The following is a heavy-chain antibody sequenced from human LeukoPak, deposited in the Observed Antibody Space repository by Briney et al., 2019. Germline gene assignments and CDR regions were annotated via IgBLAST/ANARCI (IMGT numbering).Heavy chain of an antibody. D-gene: IGHD1-14*01. CDR2: IKQDGSEK. CDR3: ARDPPRGFQTVYDAFDV. CDR1: GFTFSSYW. Sequence: PGGSLRLSCAASGFTFSSYWMSWVRQAPGKGLEWVANIKQDGSEKYYVDSVKGRFTISRDNAKNSLYLQMNSLRAEDTALYYCARDPPRGFQTVYDAFDVWGQGTMVTVSS. J-gene: IGHJ3*01. V-gene: IGHV3-7*01.